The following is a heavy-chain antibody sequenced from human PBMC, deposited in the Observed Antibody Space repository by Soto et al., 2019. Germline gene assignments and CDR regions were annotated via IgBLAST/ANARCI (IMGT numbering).Heavy chain of an antibody. CDR1: GFTFSSYW. Sequence: GGSLRLSCAASGFTFSSYWMSWVRQAPGKGLEWVANIKQDGSEKYYVDSVKGRFTISRDNAKNSLYLQMNSLRAEDTAVYYCAREVDCSSTSCYSYYYYGMDVWGQGTTVTVSS. V-gene: IGHV3-7*01. CDR3: AREVDCSSTSCYSYYYYGMDV. J-gene: IGHJ6*02. CDR2: IKQDGSEK. D-gene: IGHD2-2*02.